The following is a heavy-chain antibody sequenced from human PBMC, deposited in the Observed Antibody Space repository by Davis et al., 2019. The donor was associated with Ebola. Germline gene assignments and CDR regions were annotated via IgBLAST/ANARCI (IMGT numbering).Heavy chain of an antibody. CDR2: IIPFFGTA. CDR1: GGTFSSYA. Sequence: SVKVSCKASGGTFSSYAISWVRQAPGQGLEWMGGIIPFFGTANYAQKFQGRVTITADESTSTAYMELSSLRSDDTAVYYCARSITMIVVGYFDYWGQGTLVTVSS. CDR3: ARSITMIVVGYFDY. V-gene: IGHV1-69*13. D-gene: IGHD3-22*01. J-gene: IGHJ4*02.